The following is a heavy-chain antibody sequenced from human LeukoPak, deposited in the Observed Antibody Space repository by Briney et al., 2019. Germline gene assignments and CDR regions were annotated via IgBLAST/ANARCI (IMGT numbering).Heavy chain of an antibody. CDR1: GFTFDDYA. J-gene: IGHJ4*02. V-gene: IGHV3-9*01. CDR3: AKGSYGSGSYVDY. D-gene: IGHD3-10*01. Sequence: GGSLRLSCAASGFTFDDYAMHWVRQAPGKGLQWVSGISWNSGYIGYEDSVKGRFTISRDNAKNSLYLQMNSLRAEDTALYYCAKGSYGSGSYVDYWGQGTLITVSS. CDR2: ISWNSGYI.